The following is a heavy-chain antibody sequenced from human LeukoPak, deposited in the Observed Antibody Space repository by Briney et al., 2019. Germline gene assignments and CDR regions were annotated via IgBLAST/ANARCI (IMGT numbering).Heavy chain of an antibody. Sequence: PGGSLRLSCAASGFTFSGSAMHWVRQASGKGLEWVGRIKSKTDGGTTDYAAPVKGRFTISRDDSKNTLYLQMNSLKTEDTAVYYCTTVSTYYYDSSGYYRDAFDIWGQGTMVTVSS. J-gene: IGHJ3*02. CDR2: IKSKTDGGTT. CDR1: GFTFSGSA. CDR3: TTVSTYYYDSSGYYRDAFDI. V-gene: IGHV3-15*01. D-gene: IGHD3-22*01.